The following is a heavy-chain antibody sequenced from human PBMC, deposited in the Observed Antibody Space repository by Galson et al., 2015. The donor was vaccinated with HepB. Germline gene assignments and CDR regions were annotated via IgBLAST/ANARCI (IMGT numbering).Heavy chain of an antibody. CDR3: ARGGYSYGFRGSEFGFDY. CDR2: IYYSGST. Sequence: ETLSLTCTVSGGSISSYYWSWIRQPPGQGLEWIGYIYYSGSTNYDPSLKSRVTISVDTPKNQFSLKLSSVTAADTAVYYCARGGYSYGFRGSEFGFDYWGQGTLVTVSS. D-gene: IGHD5-18*01. V-gene: IGHV4-59*01. J-gene: IGHJ4*02. CDR1: GGSISSYY.